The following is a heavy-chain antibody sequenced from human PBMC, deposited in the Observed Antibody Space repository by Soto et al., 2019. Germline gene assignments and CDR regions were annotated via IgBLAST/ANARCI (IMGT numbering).Heavy chain of an antibody. Sequence: SVKVTCKASGGTFSSYAISWVRQDHGQGLEWMGGIIPIFGTANYAQKFQGRVTITADESTSTAYMELSSLRSEDTAVYYCARGGHTAIIIGWFDPWGQGTLVTVSS. J-gene: IGHJ5*02. CDR3: ARGGHTAIIIGWFDP. D-gene: IGHD5-18*01. CDR2: IIPIFGTA. V-gene: IGHV1-69*13. CDR1: GGTFSSYA.